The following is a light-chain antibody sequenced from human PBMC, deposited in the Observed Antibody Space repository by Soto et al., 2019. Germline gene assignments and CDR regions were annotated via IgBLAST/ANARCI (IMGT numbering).Light chain of an antibody. CDR1: QNIDTY. V-gene: IGKV1-39*01. CDR3: QQSYKTLWT. Sequence: EIQMTQSPSSLSASVGDRITITCRASQNIDTYLNWYQQKAGKAPKLLIHSTSTLQGGVPSRFIGSGSGTDFTLTIASLQPDDFATYYCQQSYKTLWTFGQGTKVEFK. CDR2: STS. J-gene: IGKJ1*01.